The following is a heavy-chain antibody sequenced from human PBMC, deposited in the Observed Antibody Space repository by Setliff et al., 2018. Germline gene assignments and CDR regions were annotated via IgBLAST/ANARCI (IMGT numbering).Heavy chain of an antibody. V-gene: IGHV7-4-1*02. J-gene: IGHJ4*02. CDR3: ARGAYSSSWYVGGVYGY. Sequence: ASVKVSCKASGYTFTSYAMNWVRQAPGQGLEWMGWINTNTGNPTYAQGFTGRFVFSLDTSVSTAYLQISSLKAEDTAVYYCARGAYSSSWYVGGVYGYWGQGTLVTVSS. D-gene: IGHD6-13*01. CDR1: GYTFTSYA. CDR2: INTNTGNP.